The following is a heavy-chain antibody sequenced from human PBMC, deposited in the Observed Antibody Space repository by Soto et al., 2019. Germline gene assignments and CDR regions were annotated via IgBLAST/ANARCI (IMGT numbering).Heavy chain of an antibody. D-gene: IGHD1-26*01. V-gene: IGHV3-30-3*01. J-gene: IGHJ6*02. Sequence: GGSLRLSCTASEITFSSYAMHWVRQAPGKGLEWVAVISYDGSNKYYADSVKGRFTISRDNSKNTLYLQMDSLRAEDTAVYYCARDSELTPGDYYYYGMDVWGQGTTVTVSS. CDR1: EITFSSYA. CDR2: ISYDGSNK. CDR3: ARDSELTPGDYYYYGMDV.